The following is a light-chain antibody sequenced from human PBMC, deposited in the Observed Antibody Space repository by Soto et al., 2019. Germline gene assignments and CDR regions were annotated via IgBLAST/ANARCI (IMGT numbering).Light chain of an antibody. Sequence: AIQMTKSQPSLPASVGERVIIPGRASKAIRVDVGWLQQRPGHAPSLLIYAASTLHTGVPSTFTGSGSGTDFTLTINDLQPEDVATYFCLQDYDFPYTFGQGTKLEI. V-gene: IGKV1-6*01. CDR2: AAS. J-gene: IGKJ2*01. CDR3: LQDYDFPYT. CDR1: KAIRVD.